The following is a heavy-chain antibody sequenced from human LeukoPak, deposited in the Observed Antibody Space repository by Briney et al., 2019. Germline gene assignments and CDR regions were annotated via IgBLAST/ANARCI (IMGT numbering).Heavy chain of an antibody. CDR1: GYSISSGYF. V-gene: IGHV4-38-2*02. D-gene: IGHD6-13*01. CDR3: ARAYSSSWYFNWFDP. Sequence: SETLSLTCTVSGYSISSGYFWGWIRQPPGEGLEWIGTIYHSGSTYYNASLESRVTISVDTSKNQFSLKLSSVTAADTAVYYCARAYSSSWYFNWFDPWGQGTLVTVSS. CDR2: IYHSGST. J-gene: IGHJ5*02.